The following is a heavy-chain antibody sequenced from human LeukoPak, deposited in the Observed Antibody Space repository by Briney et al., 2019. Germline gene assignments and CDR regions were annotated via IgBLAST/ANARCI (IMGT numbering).Heavy chain of an antibody. D-gene: IGHD2-2*01. CDR2: IYSGGST. CDR1: GFTVSSNY. J-gene: IGHJ4*02. CDR3: ARARIVVVPAATTSYFDY. V-gene: IGHV3-53*01. Sequence: GGSLRLSCAASGFTVSSNYMSWVRQAPGKGLEWVSVIYSGGSTYYADSVKGRFTISRDNSKNTLYLQMNSLRAEDTAVYYCARARIVVVPAATTSYFDYWGQGTLVTVSS.